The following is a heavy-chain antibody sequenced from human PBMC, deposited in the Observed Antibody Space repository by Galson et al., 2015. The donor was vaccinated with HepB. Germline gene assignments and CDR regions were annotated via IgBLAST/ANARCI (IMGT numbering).Heavy chain of an antibody. D-gene: IGHD6-19*01. V-gene: IGHV2-70*01. CDR1: GFSFSTSGMC. Sequence: PALVKPTQTLTVTCAFSGFSFSTSGMCVSWIRQPPGKALEWLALIDWDDTKYYSTALETRLTISKDTSKNQVVLTMTNMDPVDTATYYCARIIAVAGSYHYYGMDVWGQGTTVTVSS. CDR2: IDWDDTK. J-gene: IGHJ6*02. CDR3: ARIIAVAGSYHYYGMDV.